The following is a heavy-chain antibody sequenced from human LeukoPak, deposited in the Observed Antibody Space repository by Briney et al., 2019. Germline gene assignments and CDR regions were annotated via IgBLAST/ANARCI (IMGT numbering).Heavy chain of an antibody. CDR3: ARERSMVRGVSWFDP. V-gene: IGHV4-59*01. CDR2: IYYSGST. Sequence: PSETLSLTCTVSGGSISSYYWSWIRQPPGKGLEWIGHIYYSGSTNYNPSLRSRVTISVDTSKNQCSLKLSSVTAADTAVYYCARERSMVRGVSWFDPWGQGTLVTVSS. D-gene: IGHD3-10*01. CDR1: GGSISSYY. J-gene: IGHJ5*02.